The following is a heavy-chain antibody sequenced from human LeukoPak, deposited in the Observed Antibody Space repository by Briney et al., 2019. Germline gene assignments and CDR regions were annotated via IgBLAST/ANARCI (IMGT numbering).Heavy chain of an antibody. Sequence: GGSLRLSCAASGFTVSSNYMNWVRQAPGKGLEWISYIGIDSGNTNYADSVKGRFTISGDKAKNSLYLQMNSLRVEDTAVYYCARDYKYAFDNWGQGTLVTVSS. D-gene: IGHD5-24*01. J-gene: IGHJ4*02. CDR3: ARDYKYAFDN. CDR1: GFTVSSNY. CDR2: IGIDSGNT. V-gene: IGHV3-11*06.